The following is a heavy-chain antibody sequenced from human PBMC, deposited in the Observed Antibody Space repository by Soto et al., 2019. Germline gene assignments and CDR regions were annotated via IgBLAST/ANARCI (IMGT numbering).Heavy chain of an antibody. CDR1: GYTFTSYG. Sequence: ASVKVSCKASGYTFTSYGISWVRQAPGQGPEWMGWISAYNGNTNYAQKLQGRVTMTTDTSTSTAYMEVRSLRSDDTAVYYCARGGSSWSAEYYQHWGKGTLVTVSS. CDR2: ISAYNGNT. J-gene: IGHJ1*01. D-gene: IGHD6-13*01. V-gene: IGHV1-18*01. CDR3: ARGGSSWSAEYYQH.